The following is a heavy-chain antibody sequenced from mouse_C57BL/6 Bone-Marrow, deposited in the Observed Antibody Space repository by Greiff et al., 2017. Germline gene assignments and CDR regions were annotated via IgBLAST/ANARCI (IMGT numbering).Heavy chain of an antibody. V-gene: IGHV1-55*01. Sequence: QVQLQQPGAELVKPGASVKMSCKASGYTFTSYWITWVKQRPGQGLEWIGDIYPGSGSTNYNEKFKSKATLTVDTSSSTAYIQLRSLTSEDSAVYYWARPYYSNYWYFDVWGTGTTVTVSS. D-gene: IGHD2-5*01. CDR3: ARPYYSNYWYFDV. J-gene: IGHJ1*03. CDR1: GYTFTSYW. CDR2: IYPGSGST.